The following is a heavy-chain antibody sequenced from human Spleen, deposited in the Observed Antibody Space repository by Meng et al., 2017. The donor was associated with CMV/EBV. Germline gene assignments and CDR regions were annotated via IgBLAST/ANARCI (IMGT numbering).Heavy chain of an antibody. CDR2: TYYRSKWYN. D-gene: IGHD3-3*01. CDR3: ARVRVGGQEGYYYGMDV. Sequence: QVQLQQSGPGLGXXXXXLSLTCXXXGDSXSSNSAAWNWIRQSPSRGLEWLGRTYYRSKWYNDYAVSVKSRITINPDTSKNQFSLQLNSVTPEDTAVYYCARVRVGGQEGYYYGMDVWGQGTTVTVSS. CDR1: GDSXSSNSAA. J-gene: IGHJ6*02. V-gene: IGHV6-1*01.